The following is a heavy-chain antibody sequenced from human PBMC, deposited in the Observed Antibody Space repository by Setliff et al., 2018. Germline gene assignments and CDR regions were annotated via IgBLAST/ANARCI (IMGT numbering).Heavy chain of an antibody. CDR1: GYSFTDYY. Sequence: GASVKVSCKASGYSFTDYYMHWVRQAPGQGLEWMGWINPNSGGTNYAQKLQGRVTMTTDTSTSTAYMELRSLRSDDTAVYYCARGDYDILTGYAQDDALGADAFDIWGQGTMVTVSS. CDR2: INPNSGGT. D-gene: IGHD3-9*01. CDR3: ARGDYDILTGYAQDDALGADAFDI. V-gene: IGHV1-2*02. J-gene: IGHJ3*02.